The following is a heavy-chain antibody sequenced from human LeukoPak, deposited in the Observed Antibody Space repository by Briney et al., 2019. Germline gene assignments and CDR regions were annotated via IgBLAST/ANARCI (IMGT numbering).Heavy chain of an antibody. CDR3: AGDYGDYYFDY. Sequence: PSETLSLTCTVPGGSISSSSYYWGWIRQPPGKGLEWIGSIYYSGSTYNNPSLKSRVTISVDTSKNQFSLKLSSVTAADAAVYYCAGDYGDYYFDYWGQGTLVTVSS. D-gene: IGHD4-17*01. CDR2: IYYSGST. CDR1: GGSISSSSYY. V-gene: IGHV4-39*02. J-gene: IGHJ4*02.